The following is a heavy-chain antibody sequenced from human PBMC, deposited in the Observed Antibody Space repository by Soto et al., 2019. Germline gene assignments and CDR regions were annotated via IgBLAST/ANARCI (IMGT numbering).Heavy chain of an antibody. D-gene: IGHD3-3*01. V-gene: IGHV3-64*02. CDR2: ISSNGGST. CDR1: GFTFSSYA. J-gene: IGHJ6*02. CDR3: ARASGSGYLPHYYGMDV. Sequence: EVQLVESGEGLVQPGGSLRLSCAASGFTFSSYAMHWVRQAPGKGLEYVSAISSNGGSTYYADSVKGRFTISRDNSKNTLYLQMGSLRAEDMAVYSCARASGSGYLPHYYGMDVWGQGTTVTVSS.